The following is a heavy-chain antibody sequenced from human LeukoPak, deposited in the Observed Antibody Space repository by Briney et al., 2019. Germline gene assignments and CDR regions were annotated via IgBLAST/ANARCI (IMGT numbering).Heavy chain of an antibody. CDR2: ISSSGTII. CDR1: GFTFSNYA. J-gene: IGHJ4*02. D-gene: IGHD6-13*01. Sequence: PGGSLRLSCAASGFTFSNYAIHWVRQAPGKGLEWVSYISSSGTIIYYADSVRGRFTISRDNAKNSLYLQLNSLRAEDTAVYYCASGAIGAAGRDDDYWGQGTLVTVSS. CDR3: ASGAIGAAGRDDDY. V-gene: IGHV3-48*03.